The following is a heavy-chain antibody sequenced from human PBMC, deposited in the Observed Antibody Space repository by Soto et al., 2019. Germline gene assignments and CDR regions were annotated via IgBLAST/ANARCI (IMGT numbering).Heavy chain of an antibody. V-gene: IGHV1-69*01. CDR3: ARDGMGTLVGGMDV. CDR2: IIPIHGTT. Sequence: QVQLVQSGAEVKNHGSSVKVSCKTSGGTFSNDAISWVRQAPGQGLEWMGGIIPIHGTTHYAQKFQDRVKLTADESTGTAYMELSSLRSEDTGVYYCARDGMGTLVGGMDVWGQGTTVTVSS. CDR1: GGTFSNDA. D-gene: IGHD6-6*01. J-gene: IGHJ6*02.